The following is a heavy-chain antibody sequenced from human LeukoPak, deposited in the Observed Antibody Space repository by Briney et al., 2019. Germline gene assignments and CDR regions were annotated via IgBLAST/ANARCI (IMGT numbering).Heavy chain of an antibody. CDR3: AKQLGYCSDGSCYFPY. J-gene: IGHJ4*02. CDR1: GFTFSSYA. V-gene: IGHV3-23*01. D-gene: IGHD2-15*01. Sequence: PGGSLRLSCAASGFTFSSYAMSWVRQPPGKGLEWVSAISNNGGYTYYADSVQGRFTISRDNSKSTLCLQMNSLRAEDTAVYYCAKQLGYCSDGSCYFPYWGQGTLVTVSS. CDR2: ISNNGGYT.